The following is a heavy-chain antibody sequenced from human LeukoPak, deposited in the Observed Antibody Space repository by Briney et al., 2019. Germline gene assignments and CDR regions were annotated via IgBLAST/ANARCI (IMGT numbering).Heavy chain of an antibody. CDR1: GFSLSAYW. Sequence: GGSLRLSCAASGFSLSAYWMTWVRQAPGKGLEWVSYISTSSSTIYYADSVKGRFTISRDNANNLLYLQMNSLRAEDTAVYYCAGGRERLVTPFSYWGQGTLVTVSS. CDR3: AGGRERLVTPFSY. V-gene: IGHV3-48*04. J-gene: IGHJ4*02. CDR2: ISTSSSTI. D-gene: IGHD3-9*01.